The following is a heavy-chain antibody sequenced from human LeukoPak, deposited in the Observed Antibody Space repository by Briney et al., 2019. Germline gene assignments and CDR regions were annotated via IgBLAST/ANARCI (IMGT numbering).Heavy chain of an antibody. CDR1: GGSISSGSYY. V-gene: IGHV4-61*02. CDR3: ARDGYYYDSSGYGFYYYYMDV. D-gene: IGHD3-22*01. CDR2: IYTSGST. Sequence: PSETLSLTCTVSGGSISSGSYYWSWIRQPAGKGLEWIGRIYTSGSTNYNPSLKSRVTISVDTSKNQFSLKLSPVTAADTAVYYCARDGYYYDSSGYGFYYYYMDVWGKGTTVTISS. J-gene: IGHJ6*03.